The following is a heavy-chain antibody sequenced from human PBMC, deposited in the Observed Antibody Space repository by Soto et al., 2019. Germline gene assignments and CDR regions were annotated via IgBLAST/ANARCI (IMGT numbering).Heavy chain of an antibody. CDR1: GFTFSSYA. V-gene: IGHV3-23*01. D-gene: IGHD3-16*01. J-gene: IGHJ6*03. CDR3: AKDTLVEVPVLDYYYYMYV. CDR2: ISGSGGST. Sequence: GGSLRLSCAASGFTFSSYAMSWVRQAPGKGLEWVSAISGSGGSTYYADSVKGRFTISRDNSKNTLYLQMNSLRAEDTAVYYCAKDTLVEVPVLDYYYYMYVCGNGTTVTVSS.